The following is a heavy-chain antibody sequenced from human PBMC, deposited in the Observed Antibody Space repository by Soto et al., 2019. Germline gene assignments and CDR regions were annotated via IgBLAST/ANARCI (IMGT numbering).Heavy chain of an antibody. CDR3: AKDRKSGSGWYWDY. V-gene: IGHV3-23*01. Sequence: EVQLLESGGGLVQSGGSLRLSCVASGFTFSSYAMSWVRQAQGKGLEWVSGISGSGGSTYYADSVKGRFTISRDNSKNTLYLQMNSLRAEDTAVYYCAKDRKSGSGWYWDYWGQGSLVTVSS. J-gene: IGHJ4*02. CDR1: GFTFSSYA. CDR2: ISGSGGST. D-gene: IGHD6-19*01.